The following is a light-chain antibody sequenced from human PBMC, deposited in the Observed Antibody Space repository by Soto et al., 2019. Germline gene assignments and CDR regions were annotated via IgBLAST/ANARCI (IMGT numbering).Light chain of an antibody. CDR3: AAWDDSLNVRYV. J-gene: IGLJ1*01. CDR1: SSNIGSNS. V-gene: IGLV1-44*01. Sequence: QSALTQPPSASGTPGQRVTISCSGSSSNIGSNSVNWYQELPGTAPKLHIYSNNQRPSGVPDRFSGSKSGTSASLAISGLQSEDEADYYCAAWDDSLNVRYVFGTGTKVTVL. CDR2: SNN.